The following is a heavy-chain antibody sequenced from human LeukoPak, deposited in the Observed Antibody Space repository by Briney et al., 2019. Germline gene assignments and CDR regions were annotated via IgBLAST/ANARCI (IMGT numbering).Heavy chain of an antibody. D-gene: IGHD2-15*01. Sequence: GESLKISCKASGYTFTNYWIGWVRQMPGKGLEWMGIIYPGDSDIRYSPSFQGQVTISADKSISTAYLQWSSLKASDTAMYYCARLPGPDIVVVVAGFDPWGQGTLVTVSS. CDR2: IYPGDSDI. J-gene: IGHJ5*02. CDR3: ARLPGPDIVVVVAGFDP. V-gene: IGHV5-51*01. CDR1: GYTFTNYW.